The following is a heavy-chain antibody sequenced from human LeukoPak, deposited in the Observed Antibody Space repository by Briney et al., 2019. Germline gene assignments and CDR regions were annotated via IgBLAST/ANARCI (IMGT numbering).Heavy chain of an antibody. CDR3: AREGYSSGWRNDAFDI. Sequence: GGSLRLSCAASGFTFSSYWMHWVRQAPGKGLVWVSRINSEGSSRNYADSVKGRFTISRDNAKNTLYLQMSSLRVEDTAVYYCAREGYSSGWRNDAFDIWGQGTLVTVSS. V-gene: IGHV3-74*01. CDR2: INSEGSSR. D-gene: IGHD6-19*01. CDR1: GFTFSSYW. J-gene: IGHJ3*02.